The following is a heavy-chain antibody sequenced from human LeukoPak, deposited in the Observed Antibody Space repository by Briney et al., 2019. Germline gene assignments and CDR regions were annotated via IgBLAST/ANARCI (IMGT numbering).Heavy chain of an antibody. J-gene: IGHJ4*02. CDR2: IYHSGSA. V-gene: IGHV4-38-2*02. D-gene: IGHD2-21*02. Sequence: SETLSLTCSVSDYSISSGYYWGWIRQPPGKGLEWIGSMEWIGSIYHSGSAYYNPSLKSRVTISVDTSKNQFSLKLSSVTAADTAVYYCARAFCVGDCFVLHIYFDSWGQGTLVTVSS. CDR3: ARAFCVGDCFVLHIYFDS. CDR1: DYSISSGYY.